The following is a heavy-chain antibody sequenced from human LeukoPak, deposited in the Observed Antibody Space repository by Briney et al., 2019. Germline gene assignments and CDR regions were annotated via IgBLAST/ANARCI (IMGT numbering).Heavy chain of an antibody. CDR3: ALTAPYGDFAPFDY. CDR1: GFTFSSYS. D-gene: IGHD4-17*01. J-gene: IGHJ4*02. CDR2: IRSSSNII. V-gene: IGHV3-21*01. Sequence: PGGSLRLSCAASGFTFSSYSMNWVRQAPGKGLEWVSYIRSSSNIIYYADSVKGRFTISRDSAKNSLYLQMNSLRAEDTAVYYCALTAPYGDFAPFDYWGQGTLVTVSS.